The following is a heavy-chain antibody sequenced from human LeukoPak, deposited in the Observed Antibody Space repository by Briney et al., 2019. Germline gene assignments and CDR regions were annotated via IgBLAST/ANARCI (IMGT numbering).Heavy chain of an antibody. CDR2: IYSGGET. Sequence: SETLSLTCTVSGDSISSSHYYWGWIRQFPGKGLEWIGSIYSGGETHYNPSLNSRVTIFLDTSKNRFPLNLISVTATDTAVYYCVRDYSNFVQGDWGQGTLVTVSS. CDR1: GDSISSSHYY. J-gene: IGHJ4*02. CDR3: VRDYSNFVQGD. V-gene: IGHV4-39*02. D-gene: IGHD4-11*01.